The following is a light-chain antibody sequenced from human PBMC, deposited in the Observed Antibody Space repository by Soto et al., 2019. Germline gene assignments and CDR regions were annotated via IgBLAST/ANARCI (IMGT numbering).Light chain of an antibody. V-gene: IGKV3-20*01. J-gene: IGKJ2*01. CDR1: QYVSTTF. CDR2: GTS. CDR3: QQYGSSPRT. Sequence: EIVLTQSPGTLSLSPGERATLSCRASQYVSTTFFAWYQQKPGQAPRLLIYGTSNSATGIPDRFSGSGSGTDFTLTISRPEPEDFAVYYCQQYGSSPRTFGQGTKLEI.